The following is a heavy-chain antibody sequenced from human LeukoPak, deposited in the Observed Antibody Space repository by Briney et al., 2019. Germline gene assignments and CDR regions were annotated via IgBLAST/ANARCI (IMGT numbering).Heavy chain of an antibody. Sequence: SETLSLTCTVSGGSISSYYWSWIRQPPGKGLEWIGYIYYSGSTNYNPSLRSRVTISVDTSKNQLSLKLSSVTAADTAVYYCARRGSSWYGDYYYYGMDVWGQGTTVTVSS. CDR2: IYYSGST. D-gene: IGHD6-13*01. CDR3: ARRGSSWYGDYYYYGMDV. V-gene: IGHV4-59*01. CDR1: GGSISSYY. J-gene: IGHJ6*02.